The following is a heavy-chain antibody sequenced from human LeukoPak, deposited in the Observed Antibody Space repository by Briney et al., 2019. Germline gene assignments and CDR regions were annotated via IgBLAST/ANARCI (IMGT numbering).Heavy chain of an antibody. J-gene: IGHJ4*02. CDR3: ARDGVAAAAGTDY. CDR2: IYSGGST. D-gene: IGHD6-13*01. Sequence: GGSLRLSCAASGFTFSRYGMSWVRQAPGKGLEWVSVIYSGGSTYYADSVKGRFTISRDNSKNTLYLQMNSLRAEDTAVYYCARDGVAAAAGTDYWGQGTLVTVSS. CDR1: GFTFSRYG. V-gene: IGHV3-53*01.